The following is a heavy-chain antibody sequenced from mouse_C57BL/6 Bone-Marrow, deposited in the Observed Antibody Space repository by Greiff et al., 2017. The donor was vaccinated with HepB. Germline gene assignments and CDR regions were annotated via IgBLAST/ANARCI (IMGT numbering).Heavy chain of an antibody. CDR1: GYTFTSYT. J-gene: IGHJ3*01. D-gene: IGHD1-1*01. V-gene: IGHV1-4*01. CDR2: INPSSGYT. CDR3: ARSRVSSYAWFAY. Sequence: VQLQQSGAELARPGASVKMSCKASGYTFTSYTMHWVKQRPGQGLEWIGYINPSSGYTKYNQKFKDKATLTADKSSSTAYMQLSSLTSEDSAVYYCARSRVSSYAWFAYWGQGTLVTVSA.